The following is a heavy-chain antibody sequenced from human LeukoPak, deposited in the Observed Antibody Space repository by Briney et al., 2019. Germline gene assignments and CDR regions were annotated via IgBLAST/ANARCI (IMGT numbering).Heavy chain of an antibody. CDR3: ARPLDSSGTFDI. Sequence: PGGSLRLSCAASGFTFSSYGMHWVRQAPGKGLEWVAFIRYDGSNKYYADSVKGRFTISRDNSKNTLYLQMNSLRAEDTAVYYCARPLDSSGTFDIWGQGTMVTVSS. J-gene: IGHJ3*02. V-gene: IGHV3-30*02. D-gene: IGHD3-22*01. CDR1: GFTFSSYG. CDR2: IRYDGSNK.